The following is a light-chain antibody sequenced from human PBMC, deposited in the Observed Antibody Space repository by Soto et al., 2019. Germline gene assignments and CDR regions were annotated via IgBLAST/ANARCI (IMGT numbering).Light chain of an antibody. Sequence: QSALTQPASVSGSPGQSITISCTGSSSDVGSYNLVSWYQQHPGKAPKLMIYEVTKRPSGVSNRFSAFKYGNTASLTITGLQAEDEADYYCCSYAGSNNFVFGTGTKVTVL. CDR1: SSDVGSYNL. V-gene: IGLV2-23*02. CDR2: EVT. J-gene: IGLJ1*01. CDR3: CSYAGSNNFV.